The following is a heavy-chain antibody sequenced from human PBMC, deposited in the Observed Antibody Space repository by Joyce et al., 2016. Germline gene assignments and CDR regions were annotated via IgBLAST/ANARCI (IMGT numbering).Heavy chain of an antibody. Sequence: EVHLVESGGGLVQTGGSLRLSCVASGFAFSSTWMHWVRQAPGGGLVWVSTFKTDGTSPMYADSVKGRFTISRDNTKNTLYLQMNSLRAEDTAVYFCARDYYYRIDVWGQGTTVTVSS. CDR3: ARDYYYRIDV. J-gene: IGHJ6*02. CDR1: GFAFSSTW. V-gene: IGHV3-74*03. CDR2: FKTDGTSP.